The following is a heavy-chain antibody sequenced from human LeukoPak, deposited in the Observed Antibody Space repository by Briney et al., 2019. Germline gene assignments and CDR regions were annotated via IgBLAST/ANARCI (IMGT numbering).Heavy chain of an antibody. J-gene: IGHJ4*02. CDR2: ISAYNGNT. Sequence: ASVKVSCKASGYTFTGYYMHWVRQAPGQGLEWMGWISAYNGNTNYAQKLQGRVTMTTDTSTSTAYMELRSLRSDDTAVYYCTRGVGSITYLDYWGQGTLVTVSS. D-gene: IGHD1-20*01. CDR3: TRGVGSITYLDY. CDR1: GYTFTGYY. V-gene: IGHV1-18*04.